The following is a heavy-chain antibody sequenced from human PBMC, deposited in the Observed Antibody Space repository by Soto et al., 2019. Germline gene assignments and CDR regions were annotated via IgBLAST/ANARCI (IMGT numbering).Heavy chain of an antibody. CDR3: ARARPRRSHFDY. CDR1: GYTFTGYD. Sequence: ASVKVSCKASGYTFTGYDINWVRQATGQGLEWMGWMNPNSGNTGYAQKFQGRVTMTRNTSISTAYMELSSLRSEDTAVYYCARARPRRSHFDYWGQGTLVTVSS. CDR2: MNPNSGNT. V-gene: IGHV1-8*01. J-gene: IGHJ4*02.